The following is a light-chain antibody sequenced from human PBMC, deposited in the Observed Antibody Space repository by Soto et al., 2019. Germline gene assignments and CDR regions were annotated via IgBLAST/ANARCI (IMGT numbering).Light chain of an antibody. V-gene: IGKV3-20*01. CDR1: QSFSSDY. CDR2: GAS. Sequence: EIVLTQSPGTLSLSPGERASLSCRASQSFSSDYLAWYQQKPGQAPRLLIYGASRRATGIPDRFSGSGSGTDFTLTISSLQSVDFEVYSCQQYNNWQWKFGKGTKVDIX. CDR3: QQYNNWQWK. J-gene: IGKJ1*01.